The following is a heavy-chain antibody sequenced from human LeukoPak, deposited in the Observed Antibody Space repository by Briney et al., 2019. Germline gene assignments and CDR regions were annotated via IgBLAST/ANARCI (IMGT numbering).Heavy chain of an antibody. J-gene: IGHJ4*02. CDR2: IYVSAST. Sequence: PSETLSLTCTASGGSISSYYWSWIRQPPGKGLEWIGSIYVSASTNYNPSLKSRVTISVDTSKNQFSLKLNSVTAADTAVYYCARGWAYFDCWGQGTLVTVSA. V-gene: IGHV4-59*01. CDR3: ARGWAYFDC. CDR1: GGSISSYY. D-gene: IGHD3-16*01.